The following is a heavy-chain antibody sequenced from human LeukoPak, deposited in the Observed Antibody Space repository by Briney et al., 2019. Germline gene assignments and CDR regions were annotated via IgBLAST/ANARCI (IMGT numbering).Heavy chain of an antibody. Sequence: PEGSLRLSCAASGFTFSRYSMNWVRQAPGKGLEWVSGISGSGGGTYYADSVKGRFTISRDNSKNTLYLQMNSLRAEDTAVYYCARGPVTTFGYWGQGTLVTVSS. D-gene: IGHD4-17*01. CDR1: GFTFSRYS. CDR2: ISGSGGGT. J-gene: IGHJ4*02. CDR3: ARGPVTTFGY. V-gene: IGHV3-23*01.